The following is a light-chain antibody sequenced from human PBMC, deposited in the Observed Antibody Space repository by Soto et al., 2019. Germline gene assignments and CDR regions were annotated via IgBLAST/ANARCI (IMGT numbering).Light chain of an antibody. Sequence: QSALTQPGSVSGSPGQSITISCTGTSSDVGGYKYVSWYQQHPGKAPKLMIYEVSNRPSWVSNRFSGSKSANTASLTISCLQAEYEADYYCSSYTSSSTLVFGTGTKVTVL. J-gene: IGLJ1*01. CDR3: SSYTSSSTLV. V-gene: IGLV2-14*01. CDR2: EVS. CDR1: SSDVGGYKY.